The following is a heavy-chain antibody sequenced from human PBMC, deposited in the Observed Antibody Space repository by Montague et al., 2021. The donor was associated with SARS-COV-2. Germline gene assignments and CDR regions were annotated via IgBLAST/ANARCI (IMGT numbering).Heavy chain of an antibody. CDR2: IYNSGTT. V-gene: IGHV4-39*01. Sequence: SETLSLTCTVSGDSTSCPNCYWGWIRQAPGTGLDWIGTIYNSGTTYYNPSLKSRLTISIDTSKNQLSLKLTSVTAADTAVYYCARHRNYGDHSLDNWFHPWGQGTLVTVSS. D-gene: IGHD4-17*01. CDR1: GDSTSCPNCY. J-gene: IGHJ5*02. CDR3: ARHRNYGDHSLDNWFHP.